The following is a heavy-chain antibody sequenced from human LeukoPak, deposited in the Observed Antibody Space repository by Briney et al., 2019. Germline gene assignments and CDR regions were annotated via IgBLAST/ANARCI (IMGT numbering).Heavy chain of an antibody. CDR1: GFTFSSYA. V-gene: IGHV3-66*01. CDR2: IFSGDST. Sequence: RGSLRLSCSASGFTFSSYAMHWVRQAPGKGLEWVSIIFSGDSTYYADSVKGRFTISRDNSKNTVYLQMNSLRAEDTAVYYCARVGAVAAADCWGQGTLVTVCS. J-gene: IGHJ4*02. CDR3: ARVGAVAAADC. D-gene: IGHD6-19*01.